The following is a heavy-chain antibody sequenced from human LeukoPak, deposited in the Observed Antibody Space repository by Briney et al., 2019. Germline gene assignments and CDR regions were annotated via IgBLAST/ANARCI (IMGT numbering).Heavy chain of an antibody. Sequence: GGSLRLSCAASRFTFSSYSMNWVRQAPGKGLEWVSSISSSSSSYIYYADSVKGRFTISRDNAKNSLYLQMNSLRAEDTAVYYCARDTGGFLEWLFPVTPFDYWGQGTLVTVSS. CDR2: ISSSSSSYI. V-gene: IGHV3-21*01. CDR1: RFTFSSYS. D-gene: IGHD3-3*01. J-gene: IGHJ4*02. CDR3: ARDTGGFLEWLFPVTPFDY.